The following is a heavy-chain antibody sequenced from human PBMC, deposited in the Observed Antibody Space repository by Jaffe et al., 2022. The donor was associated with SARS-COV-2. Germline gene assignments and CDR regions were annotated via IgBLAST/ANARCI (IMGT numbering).Heavy chain of an antibody. CDR2: VNAGNGNI. D-gene: IGHD2-2*01. CDR1: GISLTDYA. V-gene: IGHV1-3*01. Sequence: QVQLVQSGAEVKKPGASVMVSCRASGISLTDYAIHWVRQAPGQRPEWMAWVNAGNGNIRFSQKFQGRVTFSSDISASTAYMELNSLGSEDTAVYYCARGDCRSIACGGNALDIWGQGTLVTVSS. J-gene: IGHJ3*02. CDR3: ARGDCRSIACGGNALDI.